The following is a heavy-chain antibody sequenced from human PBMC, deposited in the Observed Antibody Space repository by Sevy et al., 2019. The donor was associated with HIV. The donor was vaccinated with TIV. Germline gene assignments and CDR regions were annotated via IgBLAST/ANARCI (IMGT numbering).Heavy chain of an antibody. CDR3: ARVSFSTSWSTDYYYGLDA. CDR1: GGSLSGYY. CDR2: ISHSGSV. V-gene: IGHV4-34*01. D-gene: IGHD2-2*01. J-gene: IGHJ6*02. Sequence: SETLSLTCAVYGGSLSGYYWSWTRQPPGKGLEWIGPISHSGSVKYNPSLKSRVTISIDTSKNQLSLNVSCVSAADTAIYFCARVSFSTSWSTDYYYGLDAWGQGTSVTVSS.